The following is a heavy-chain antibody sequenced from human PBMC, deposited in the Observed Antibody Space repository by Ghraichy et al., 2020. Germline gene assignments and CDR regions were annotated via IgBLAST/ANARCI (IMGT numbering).Heavy chain of an antibody. Sequence: LSLTCAASGFTFRSYWMSWVRQAPGKGLEWVANIKQDGNEKYYVDSVKGRFTISRDNAKKSLFLQMNSLRAEDTALYYCAREYCRGGRCFFGTGGSHFDYWGQGTLVTVSS. J-gene: IGHJ4*02. CDR3: AREYCRGGRCFFGTGGSHFDY. CDR1: GFTFRSYW. V-gene: IGHV3-7*01. CDR2: IKQDGNEK. D-gene: IGHD2-15*01.